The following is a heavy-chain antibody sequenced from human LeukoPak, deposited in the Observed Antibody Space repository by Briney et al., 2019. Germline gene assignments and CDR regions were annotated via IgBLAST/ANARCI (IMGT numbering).Heavy chain of an antibody. Sequence: SETLSLTCTVSGGSISSYYWSWIRQPPGKGLEWIGYIYYSGSTNYNPSLKSRVTISVDTSKNQFSLKLSSVTAADTAVYYCARVRHYYDSSGYYHEWFYFDYWGQGTLVTV. CDR1: GGSISSYY. J-gene: IGHJ4*02. CDR3: ARVRHYYDSSGYYHEWFYFDY. D-gene: IGHD3-22*01. V-gene: IGHV4-59*01. CDR2: IYYSGST.